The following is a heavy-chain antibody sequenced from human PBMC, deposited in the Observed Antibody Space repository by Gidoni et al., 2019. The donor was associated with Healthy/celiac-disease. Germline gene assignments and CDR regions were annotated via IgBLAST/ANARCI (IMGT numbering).Heavy chain of an antibody. V-gene: IGHV1-18*04. CDR2: ISAYNGNT. J-gene: IGHJ6*02. Sequence: QVQLVQSGAAVKKPGASVQVSCKASGYTFTSYVISWVRQAPGQGLEWMGWISAYNGNTNYAQKLQGRVTMTTDTSTSTAYMELRSLRSDDTAVYYCAREGWYSGSTNYYYGMDVWGQGTTVTVSS. CDR1: GYTFTSYV. CDR3: AREGWYSGSTNYYYGMDV. D-gene: IGHD1-26*01.